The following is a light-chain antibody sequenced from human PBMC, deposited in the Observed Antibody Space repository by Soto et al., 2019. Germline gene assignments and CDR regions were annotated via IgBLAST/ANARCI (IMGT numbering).Light chain of an antibody. CDR3: QQYGSSLPWT. CDR2: GAS. V-gene: IGKV3-15*01. J-gene: IGKJ1*01. CDR1: QSFSST. Sequence: EIVMTQSPATLSVSPGERATLSCRASQSFSSTLAWYQQKPGQAPRLLIYGASTRATGIPARFSGSGSGTEFTLTISSLQSEDFAVYYCQQYGSSLPWTFGQGTKVEIK.